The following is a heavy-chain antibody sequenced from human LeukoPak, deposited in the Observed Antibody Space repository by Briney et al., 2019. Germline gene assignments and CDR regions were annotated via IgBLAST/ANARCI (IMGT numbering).Heavy chain of an antibody. J-gene: IGHJ6*02. CDR2: IYNSGSA. Sequence: SETLSLTCTVSGGSISCSSHYWGWIRQPPGKGLEWIGNIYNSGSAYYNPSLRSRATISVDTSKNQFSLKLNSVTAADTAVYYCATIHYYHGMDVWGQGTTVTVSS. CDR3: ATIHYYHGMDV. CDR1: GGSISCSSHY. V-gene: IGHV4-39*01. D-gene: IGHD5-18*01.